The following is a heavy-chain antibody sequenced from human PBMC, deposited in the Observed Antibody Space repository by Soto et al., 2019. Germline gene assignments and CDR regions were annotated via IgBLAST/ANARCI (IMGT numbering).Heavy chain of an antibody. V-gene: IGHV3-33*01. CDR2: IWYDGSNK. Sequence: GGSLRLSCAASGFTFSSYGMHWVRQAPGKGLEWVAVIWYDGSNKYYADSVKGRFTISRDNSKNTLYLQMNSLRAEDTAVYYCASYGGYGGKITFPEGGKDFDYWGQGTLVTVSS. J-gene: IGHJ4*02. D-gene: IGHD4-17*01. CDR3: ASYGGYGGKITFPEGGKDFDY. CDR1: GFTFSSYG.